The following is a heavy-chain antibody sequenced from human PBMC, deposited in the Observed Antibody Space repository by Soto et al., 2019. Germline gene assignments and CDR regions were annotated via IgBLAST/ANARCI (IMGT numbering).Heavy chain of an antibody. CDR3: ARDCAGYSSGWYQRGGFDY. CDR2: IWYDGSNK. Sequence: QVQLVESGEGWAHPGRSLRPSVAAPGLTFSGYGMHGVRRAPGRGLEGGAVIWYDGSNKNYADSVKGRFTISRDNSKNTLYLQMNSLRAEDTAVYYCARDCAGYSSGWYQRGGFDYWGQGTLVTVSS. J-gene: IGHJ4*02. V-gene: IGHV3-33*01. D-gene: IGHD6-19*01. CDR1: GLTFSGYG.